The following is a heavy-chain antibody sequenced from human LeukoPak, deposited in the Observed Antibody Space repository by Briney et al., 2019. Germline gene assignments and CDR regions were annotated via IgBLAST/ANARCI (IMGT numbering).Heavy chain of an antibody. CDR2: IWYDGSDK. Sequence: GGSLRLSCAASGFIFSSYGMHWLRQAPGKGPEWVAVIWYDGSDKYYADSVKGRFTISRDNSKNTLYLQLNSLRAEDTAVYYCVKDRRGVGTTNFDYWGQGTLVTVSS. V-gene: IGHV3-33*06. CDR1: GFIFSSYG. CDR3: VKDRRGVGTTNFDY. D-gene: IGHD1-7*01. J-gene: IGHJ4*02.